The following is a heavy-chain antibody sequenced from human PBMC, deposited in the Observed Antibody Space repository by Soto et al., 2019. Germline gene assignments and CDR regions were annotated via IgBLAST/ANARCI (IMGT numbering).Heavy chain of an antibody. Sequence: PGESLKISCKGSGYRLTNYWIAWVRQMPGKGLEWTGIIYLGDSDTRYSPSFQGQVTISADKSINTAYLQWSSLKTSDTAMYYCARSPGIAVGGTYFDYWGQGILVTVSS. J-gene: IGHJ4*02. D-gene: IGHD6-19*01. CDR3: ARSPGIAVGGTYFDY. CDR2: IYLGDSDT. CDR1: GYRLTNYW. V-gene: IGHV5-51*01.